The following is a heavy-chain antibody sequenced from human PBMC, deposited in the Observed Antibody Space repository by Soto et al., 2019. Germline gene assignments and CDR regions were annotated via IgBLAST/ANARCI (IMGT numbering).Heavy chain of an antibody. J-gene: IGHJ5*02. CDR1: GYTFTGYY. CDR3: ARDLSWAFGVVNNWFDL. V-gene: IGHV1-2*02. D-gene: IGHD3-3*01. Sequence: ASVKVSCKASGYTFTGYYMHWVRQAPGQGLEWMGWINPNSGGTNYAQKFQGRVTMTRDTSISTAYMELSRLRSDDTAVYYCARDLSWAFGVVNNWFDLWGQGTLVTVSS. CDR2: INPNSGGT.